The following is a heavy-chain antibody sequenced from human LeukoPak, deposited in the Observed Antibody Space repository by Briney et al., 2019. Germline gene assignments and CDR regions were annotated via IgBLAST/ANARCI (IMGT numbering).Heavy chain of an antibody. CDR1: GGSISSYY. D-gene: IGHD3-16*02. CDR3: ARGAITFGGVIVAPTFDY. J-gene: IGHJ4*02. CDR2: IYYSGST. Sequence: SETLSLTCTVSGGSISSYYWSWIRQPPGKGLEWIGYIYYSGSTNYNPSLKSRVTISVDTSKNQFSLKLSSVTAADTAVYYCARGAITFGGVIVAPTFDYWGQGTLVTVSS. V-gene: IGHV4-59*01.